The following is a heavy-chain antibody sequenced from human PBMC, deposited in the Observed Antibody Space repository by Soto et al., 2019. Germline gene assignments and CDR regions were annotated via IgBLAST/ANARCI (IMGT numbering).Heavy chain of an antibody. D-gene: IGHD3-22*01. CDR2: IYYSGST. J-gene: IGHJ4*02. V-gene: IGHV4-30-4*01. CDR1: GGSISSGDYY. Sequence: SETLSLTCTVSGGSISSGDYYWSWIRQPPGKGLEWIGYIYYSGSTYYNPSLKSRVTISVDTSKNQFSLKLSSVTAADTAVYYCARDYYDSSGYYYVGYFDYWGQGTLVTVSS. CDR3: ARDYYDSSGYYYVGYFDY.